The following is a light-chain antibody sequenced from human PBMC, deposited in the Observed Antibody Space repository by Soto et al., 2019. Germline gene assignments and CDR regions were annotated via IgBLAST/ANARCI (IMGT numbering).Light chain of an antibody. CDR2: GAS. CDR3: HQYTSDRGS. CDR1: QSVSSNY. Sequence: DIVLTQSPGTLSLSPGERATLSCRASQSVSSNYLAWYQQKPGQAPRLLIYGASTRATGVPDRFSGSGSGTAFTLTISRLEPEDFAVYYCHQYTSDRGSFGQGTKVDIK. V-gene: IGKV3-20*01. J-gene: IGKJ1*01.